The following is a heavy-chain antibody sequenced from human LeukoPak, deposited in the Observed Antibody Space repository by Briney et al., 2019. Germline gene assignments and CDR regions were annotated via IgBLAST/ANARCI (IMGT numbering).Heavy chain of an antibody. CDR2: IKSKTDGGTT. J-gene: IGHJ4*02. Sequence: KAGRSLRLSCAASGFTFSNAWMSWVRQAPGKGLEWVGRIKSKTDGGTTDYAAPVKGRFTISRDDSKNTLYLQMNSLKTEDTAVYYCTTAGWELYYFDYWGQGTLVTVSS. CDR1: GFTFSNAW. D-gene: IGHD1-26*01. V-gene: IGHV3-15*01. CDR3: TTAGWELYYFDY.